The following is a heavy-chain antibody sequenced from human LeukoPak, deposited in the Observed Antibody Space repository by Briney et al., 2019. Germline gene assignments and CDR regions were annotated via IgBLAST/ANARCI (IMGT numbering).Heavy chain of an antibody. J-gene: IGHJ6*02. CDR3: ARDFGCSSTSCYYGMDV. CDR1: GYTFTGYY. D-gene: IGHD2-2*01. Sequence: ASVKVSYKASGYTFTGYYMHWVRQVPGQGLEWMGWINPNSGGTNYAQKFQGRVTMTRDTSISTAYMELSRLRSDDTAVYYCARDFGCSSTSCYYGMDVWGQGTTVTVSS. CDR2: INPNSGGT. V-gene: IGHV1-2*02.